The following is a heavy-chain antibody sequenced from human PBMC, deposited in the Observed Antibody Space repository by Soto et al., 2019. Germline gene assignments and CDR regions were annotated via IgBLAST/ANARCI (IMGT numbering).Heavy chain of an antibody. CDR1: GFTFSSNA. D-gene: IGHD6-13*01. J-gene: IGHJ4*02. CDR2: ISGRGGST. V-gene: IGHV3-23*01. Sequence: GGSPSISCAASGFTFSSNAMSWVRQAPGTGLEWVSAISGRGGSTYYADSVKGRFTISRDNSKNTLYLQMNSLRAEDTAVYYGAKDPGIAAADPPAVTTDFMDFWGQGTLVTVSS. CDR3: AKDPGIAAADPPAVTTDFMDF.